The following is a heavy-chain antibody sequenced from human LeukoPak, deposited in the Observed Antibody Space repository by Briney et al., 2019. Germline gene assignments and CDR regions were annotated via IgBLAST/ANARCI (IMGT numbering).Heavy chain of an antibody. J-gene: IGHJ4*02. V-gene: IGHV3-7*01. Sequence: GGSLRLSCAASGFTFRNYWMIWVRQAPGKGLEWLGNIKEDGSAKRYADSVRGRFTISRDNSKNTLYLQMNSLRAEDTAVYYCARDLVGGYNYNGIDYWGQGTLVTVSS. CDR1: GFTFRNYW. D-gene: IGHD5-24*01. CDR2: IKEDGSAK. CDR3: ARDLVGGYNYNGIDY.